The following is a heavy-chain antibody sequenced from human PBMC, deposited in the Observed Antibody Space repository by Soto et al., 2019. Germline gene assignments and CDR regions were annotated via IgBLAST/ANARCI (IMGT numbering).Heavy chain of an antibody. CDR1: GFTFTDYY. Sequence: QVQLVESGGGLVKPGGSLRLSCAASGFTFTDYYMSWIRQAPGKGLEWVSYISSTGTYTNYADSVKGRFTISRDNANNSLYLQMSSLRAEASAVYYCAVDRSGSRAYFQHWGQGTLVTVSS. V-gene: IGHV3-11*05. CDR2: ISSTGTYT. D-gene: IGHD3-22*01. CDR3: AVDRSGSRAYFQH. J-gene: IGHJ1*01.